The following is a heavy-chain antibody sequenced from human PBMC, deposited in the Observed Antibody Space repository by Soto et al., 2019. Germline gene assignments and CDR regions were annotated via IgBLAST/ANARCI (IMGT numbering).Heavy chain of an antibody. V-gene: IGHV4-59*01. CDR3: ASTFMGYYYYMDV. D-gene: IGHD1-26*01. CDR2: IYYSGST. Sequence: PSETLSLTCTVSGGSISSYYWSWIRQPPGKGLEWIGYIYYSGSTNYNPSLKSRVTISVDTSKNQFSLKLSSVTAADTAVYYCASTFMGYYYYMDVWGKGTTVTVSS. J-gene: IGHJ6*03. CDR1: GGSISSYY.